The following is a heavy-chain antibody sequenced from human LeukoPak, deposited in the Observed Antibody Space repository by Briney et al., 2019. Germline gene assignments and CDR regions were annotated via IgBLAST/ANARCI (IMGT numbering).Heavy chain of an antibody. Sequence: SETLSLTCAAYGGSFSRYYWSWIRQPPGKGLQWIGEINHNGSTNNNPSLKSRVTISVDRSKNQFSLKLNSVTAADTAVYYCARASQLVISRRGNWFDPWGQGTLVTVSS. V-gene: IGHV4-34*01. D-gene: IGHD6-6*01. CDR2: INHNGST. CDR1: GGSFSRYY. CDR3: ARASQLVISRRGNWFDP. J-gene: IGHJ5*02.